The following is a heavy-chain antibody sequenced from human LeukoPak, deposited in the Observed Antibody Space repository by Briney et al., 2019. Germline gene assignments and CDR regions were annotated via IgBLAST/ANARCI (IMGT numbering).Heavy chain of an antibody. CDR1: GFTFSSYA. CDR3: AKGRGYIVVVTGDYFDY. J-gene: IGHJ4*02. Sequence: GGSLRLSCAASGFTFSSYATSWVPQAPGNELKWISAISGSGSSPCYADSVKGRFTISSDNSKNPLYLQMNSLRAEDTAVYYCAKGRGYIVVVTGDYFDYWGQGTLVTVSS. CDR2: ISGSGSSP. D-gene: IGHD2-21*02. V-gene: IGHV3-23*01.